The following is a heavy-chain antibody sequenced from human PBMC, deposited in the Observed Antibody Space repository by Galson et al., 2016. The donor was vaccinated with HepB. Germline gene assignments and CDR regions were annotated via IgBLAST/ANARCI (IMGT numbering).Heavy chain of an antibody. J-gene: IGHJ4*02. CDR1: GFTFSSYG. CDR3: AKDPYYYGSGSYYFDY. CDR2: ISYDGNNE. D-gene: IGHD3-10*01. Sequence: SLRLSCAASGFTFSSYGMHWVRQAPGKGLEWVAVISYDGNNEYYADSVKGRFTISRDKSKNTLYLQMNSLRAKDTAVYHCAKDPYYYGSGSYYFDYWGQGTLVTVSS. V-gene: IGHV3-30*18.